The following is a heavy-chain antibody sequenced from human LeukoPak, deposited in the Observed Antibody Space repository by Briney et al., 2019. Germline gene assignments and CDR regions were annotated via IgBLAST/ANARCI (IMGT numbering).Heavy chain of an antibody. CDR1: GITFSGYS. Sequence: GGSLRLSCVVSGITFSGYSMIWVRQAPGKGLEWVAVIWYDGSNKYYADSVKGRFTISRDNSENTLYLQMNSLRAEDTALYYCASDGIAVDRGIGYFDYWGQGTLVTVSS. V-gene: IGHV3-33*08. J-gene: IGHJ4*02. D-gene: IGHD6-13*01. CDR2: IWYDGSNK. CDR3: ASDGIAVDRGIGYFDY.